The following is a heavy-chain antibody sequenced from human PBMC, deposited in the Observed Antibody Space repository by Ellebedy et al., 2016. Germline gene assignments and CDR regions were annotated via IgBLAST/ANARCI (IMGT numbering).Heavy chain of an antibody. J-gene: IGHJ4*02. D-gene: IGHD3-10*01. CDR3: ARDVDYVSGSWGYFDY. CDR2: ISTRRSPI. CDR1: GFTFSSYS. Sequence: GGSLRLXXAASGFTFSSYSMNWVRQAPGKGLEWVSYISTRRSPIYYADSVKGRFTISRDNAKNSLYLQMNSLRDEDTAVYYCARDVDYVSGSWGYFDYWGQGTLVTVSS. V-gene: IGHV3-48*02.